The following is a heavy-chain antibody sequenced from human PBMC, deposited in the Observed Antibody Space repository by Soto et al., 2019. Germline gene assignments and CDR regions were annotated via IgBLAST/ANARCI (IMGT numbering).Heavy chain of an antibody. CDR3: ARGADPDY. V-gene: IGHV3-74*01. CDR2: LQTDGSHP. D-gene: IGHD6-19*01. J-gene: IGHJ4*02. Sequence: EVQLVESGGGLVQPGGSLRLSCVASGFTFDYYWMHWVRQAPGEVLMWVSRLQTDGSHPDYADTVKGRFTISRDNATNTLYLQMNNLRAEDTDVYYCARGADPDYWSQGTLVTVSS. CDR1: GFTFDYYW.